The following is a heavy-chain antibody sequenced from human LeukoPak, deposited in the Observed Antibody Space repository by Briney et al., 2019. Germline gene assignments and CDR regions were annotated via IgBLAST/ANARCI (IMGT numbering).Heavy chain of an antibody. V-gene: IGHV1-46*01. Sequence: ASEKVSCKASGYTFTSYYMHWVRQAPGQGLEWMGIINPSGESATYAQKFQGRVTMTRATSTSTVYMELSSLRSEDTAVYYCARSTSAFSPCNYWGQGTLVTVSS. CDR1: GYTFTSYY. CDR3: ARSTSAFSPCNY. CDR2: INPSGESA. D-gene: IGHD2/OR15-2a*01. J-gene: IGHJ4*02.